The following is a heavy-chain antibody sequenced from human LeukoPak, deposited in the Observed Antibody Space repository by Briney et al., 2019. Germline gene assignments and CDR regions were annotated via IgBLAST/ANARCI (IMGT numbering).Heavy chain of an antibody. CDR3: ARGCIAARLNHAGPEH. D-gene: IGHD6-6*01. J-gene: IGHJ1*01. CDR1: GFTFSSYA. V-gene: IGHV3-30-3*01. Sequence: GGSLRLSCAASGFTFSSYAMHWVRQAPGKGLEWVAVISYDGSNKYYADSVKGRFTISRDNSKNTLYLQMNSLRAEDTAVYYCARGCIAARLNHAGPEHWGQGTLVTVSS. CDR2: ISYDGSNK.